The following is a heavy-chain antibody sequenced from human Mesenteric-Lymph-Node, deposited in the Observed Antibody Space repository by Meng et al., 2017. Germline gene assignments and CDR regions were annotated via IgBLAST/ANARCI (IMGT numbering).Heavy chain of an antibody. CDR2: IKQDGSEQ. CDR3: ARDVSRHIVVVTAINLDY. J-gene: IGHJ4*02. Sequence: GESLKISCAASGFTFGGHWMSWVRQTPGKGLEWVANIKQDGSEQYYLDSVRGRFTISRDNAKNSLYLQMNSLRAEDTALYYCARDVSRHIVVVTAINLDYWGQGTLVTVSS. CDR1: GFTFGGHW. D-gene: IGHD2-21*02. V-gene: IGHV3-7*03.